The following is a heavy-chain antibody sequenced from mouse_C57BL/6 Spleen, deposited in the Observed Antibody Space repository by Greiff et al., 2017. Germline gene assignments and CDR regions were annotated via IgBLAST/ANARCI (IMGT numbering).Heavy chain of an antibody. Sequence: QVQLQQPGAELVKPGASVKMSCKASGYTFTSYWITWVKQRPGQGLEWIGDISPGSGSTNYNEKFKSKATLTVDTSSSTAYMQLSSLTSEDSAVYDCARDDYGYFDVWGTGTTVTVSS. CDR3: ARDDYGYFDV. CDR2: ISPGSGST. V-gene: IGHV1-55*01. J-gene: IGHJ1*03. CDR1: GYTFTSYW. D-gene: IGHD2-3*01.